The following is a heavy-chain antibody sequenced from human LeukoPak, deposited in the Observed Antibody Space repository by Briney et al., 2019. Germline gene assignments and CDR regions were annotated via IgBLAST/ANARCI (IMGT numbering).Heavy chain of an antibody. CDR2: INHSGST. Sequence: PSETLSLTCAVYGGSFSGYYWSWIRQPPGKGLEWIGEINHSGSTNYNPSLKSRVTISVDTSKNQFSLKLSSVTAADTAVYYCARLTYYRESNGYWEGGRRAYPYSSYMDVWGKGTTVIISS. CDR1: GGSFSGYY. CDR3: ARLTYYRESNGYWEGGRRAYPYSSYMDV. V-gene: IGHV4-34*01. J-gene: IGHJ6*03. D-gene: IGHD3-22*01.